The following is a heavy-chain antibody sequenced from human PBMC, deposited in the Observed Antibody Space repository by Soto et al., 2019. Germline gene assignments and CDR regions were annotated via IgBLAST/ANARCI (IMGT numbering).Heavy chain of an antibody. CDR3: AIVDRSSWWTFDY. Sequence: ASVKVSCKASGYTFSGYSISWVRQAPGPGLEWVGWISPKNGNTNTAQKFQGRVTMTTHTSTRTAYMELTSLKFDDTAIYFCAIVDRSSWWTFDYWGEGTQVTVSS. J-gene: IGHJ4*02. CDR2: ISPKNGNT. V-gene: IGHV1-18*04. CDR1: GYTFSGYS. D-gene: IGHD6-13*01.